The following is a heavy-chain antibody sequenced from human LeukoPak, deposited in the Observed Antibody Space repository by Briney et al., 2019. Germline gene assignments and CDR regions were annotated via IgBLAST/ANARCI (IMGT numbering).Heavy chain of an antibody. CDR3: TSDDGGSEFVY. CDR1: AFTFSNAW. J-gene: IGHJ4*02. CDR2: IKSKTDGGTT. Sequence: PGGSLRLSRAASAFTFSNAWIRSVRQAPGKGLEWVGRIKSKTDGGTTDYAAPVKGRFTISRDDSKNTLYLQMNSLKSEDTAVYYCTSDDGGSEFVYWGQGTLVTVSS. D-gene: IGHD1-26*01. V-gene: IGHV3-15*01.